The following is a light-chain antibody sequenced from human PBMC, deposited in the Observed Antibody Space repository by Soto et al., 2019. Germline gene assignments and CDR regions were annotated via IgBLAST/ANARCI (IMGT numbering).Light chain of an antibody. CDR2: DAS. CDR1: QSVSSY. J-gene: IGKJ1*01. Sequence: EFVLTQSPANLSLSPGERDTLSCRASQSVSSYLAWYQQKPGQAPRLLIYDASNRATGNPARFSGSGSGKDFTLTISILEPENFAVYYCQQRSAAFGQGTKVESK. V-gene: IGKV3-11*01. CDR3: QQRSAA.